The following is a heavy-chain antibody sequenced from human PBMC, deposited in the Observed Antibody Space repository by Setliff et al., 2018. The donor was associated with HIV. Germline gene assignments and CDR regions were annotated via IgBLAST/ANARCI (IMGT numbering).Heavy chain of an antibody. D-gene: IGHD2-15*01. J-gene: IGHJ4*02. Sequence: SVKVSCKASGYTFTGYYVHWVRQAPGQGPEWMGWINPNSGDTNYAQKFQGRVSMTRDTSIFTAYMELSRLRSDDTAVYYCARGAVDDDYFEYWGQGTLVTVSS. V-gene: IGHV1-2*02. CDR2: INPNSGDT. CDR1: GYTFTGYY. CDR3: ARGAVDDDYFEY.